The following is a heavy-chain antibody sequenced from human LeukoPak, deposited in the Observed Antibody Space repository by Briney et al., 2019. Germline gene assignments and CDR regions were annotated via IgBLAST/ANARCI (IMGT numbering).Heavy chain of an antibody. CDR1: GFSLSSYS. V-gene: IGHV3-48*01. CDR3: ARDAYYYGSGSYYNLYYYYYMDV. J-gene: IGHJ6*03. CDR2: ISSSSNTI. D-gene: IGHD3-10*01. Sequence: GGSLRLSCAASGFSLSSYSMDWFRQTPGKGLEWISYISSSSNTIYYADSVEGRFTISRDNAKNALYLQMNNLRAEDTAVYYCARDAYYYGSGSYYNLYYYYYMDVWGKGTTVTVSS.